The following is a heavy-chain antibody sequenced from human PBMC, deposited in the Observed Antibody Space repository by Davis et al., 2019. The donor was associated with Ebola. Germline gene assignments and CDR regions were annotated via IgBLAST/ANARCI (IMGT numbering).Heavy chain of an antibody. CDR2: IKQDGSEK. CDR1: GFTFSSYW. D-gene: IGHD4-17*01. V-gene: IGHV3-7*01. CDR3: ARGHLTVTAIFDY. Sequence: GESLKISCAASGFTFSSYWMSWVCQAPGKGLEWVANIKQDGSEKYYVDSVKGRFTISRDNAKNSLYLQMNSLRAEDTAVYYCARGHLTVTAIFDYWGQGTLVTVSS. J-gene: IGHJ4*02.